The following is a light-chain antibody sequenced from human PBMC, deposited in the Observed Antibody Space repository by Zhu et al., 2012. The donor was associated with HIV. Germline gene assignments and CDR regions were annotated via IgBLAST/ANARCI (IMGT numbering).Light chain of an antibody. J-gene: IGKJ1*01. CDR3: QQYNDWWT. V-gene: IGKV3D-15*02. CDR2: GAS. Sequence: EIVMMQSPATLSVSPGERATLSCRASQSVSSNLAWYQQKPGQAPRLLIYGASTRATGIPARFSGSGSGTDFTPTISSLQSEDFAVYYCQQYNDWWTFGQGPRWRS. CDR1: QSVSSN.